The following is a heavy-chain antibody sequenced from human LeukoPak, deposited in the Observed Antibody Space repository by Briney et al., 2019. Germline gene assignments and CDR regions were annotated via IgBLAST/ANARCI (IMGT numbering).Heavy chain of an antibody. CDR2: MYYTGTT. Sequence: SATLSLTCSVSGGSIRSLGYSWGWIRQPPGKGLEWIASMYYTGTTYYNPSLKSRVTMSVDTSKNQFSLNLTSVTAADTAVFYCARSVSAYAGRGWFDPWGQGTLVTVSS. J-gene: IGHJ5*02. CDR1: GGSIRSLGYS. CDR3: ARSVSAYAGRGWFDP. V-gene: IGHV4-39*07. D-gene: IGHD5-12*01.